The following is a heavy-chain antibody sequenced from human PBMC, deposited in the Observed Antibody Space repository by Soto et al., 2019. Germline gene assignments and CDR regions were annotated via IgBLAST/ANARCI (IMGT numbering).Heavy chain of an antibody. CDR1: GFTFSSYW. Sequence: EVQLVESGGGLVQPGGSLRLSCAATGFTFSSYWMHWVRQVPGKGLVWVSRISSDGSSTTYANSVKGRFTISRDNAKNTLYLQMDGLRAEDTAVYYCARGADSRGYNWGQGTLVTVSS. D-gene: IGHD3-22*01. CDR3: ARGADSRGYN. V-gene: IGHV3-74*03. J-gene: IGHJ4*02. CDR2: ISSDGSST.